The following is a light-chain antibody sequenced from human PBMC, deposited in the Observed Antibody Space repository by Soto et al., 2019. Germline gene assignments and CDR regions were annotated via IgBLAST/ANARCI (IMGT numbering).Light chain of an antibody. V-gene: IGKV3-15*01. CDR3: QQYDIWPPVYT. J-gene: IGKJ2*01. CDR1: QSVSTN. Sequence: EIVMTQSPATLSVSPGERATLSCRASQSVSTNLAWYQQRPGQAPRLLIYGVSTRATGIPARFSGFGSGTEFALTISGLQSEDFAVYYCQQYDIWPPVYTFGQGTKLDFK. CDR2: GVS.